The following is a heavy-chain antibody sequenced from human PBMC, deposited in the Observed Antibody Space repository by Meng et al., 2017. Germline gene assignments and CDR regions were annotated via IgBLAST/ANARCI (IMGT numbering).Heavy chain of an antibody. CDR3: ARVQLAAAGPLGGYYYYGMDV. J-gene: IGHJ6*02. V-gene: IGHV3-33*01. D-gene: IGHD6-13*01. CDR2: IWYDGSNK. CDR1: GFTFSSYG. Sequence: GGSLRLSCAASGFTFSSYGMHWVRQAPGKGLEWVAVIWYDGSNKYYADSVKGRFTISRDNSKNTLYLQMNSLRAEDTAVYYCARVQLAAAGPLGGYYYYGMDVWGQGTMVTVSS.